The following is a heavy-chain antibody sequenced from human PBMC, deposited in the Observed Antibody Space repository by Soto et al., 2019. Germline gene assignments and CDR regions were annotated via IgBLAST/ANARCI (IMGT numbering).Heavy chain of an antibody. D-gene: IGHD3-16*01. CDR3: GGTFGIKIRKDL. J-gene: IGHJ6*02. CDR2: ISYDGSNT. V-gene: IGHV3-30-3*01. Sequence: GGSLRLSCAASGFTFSSYAMHWVRQTPGKGLEWVALISYDGSNTYYADSVEGRFTISRDYSENTLYLQMNSLRAEDTAVYYWGGTFGIKIRKDLRGQGTTVTVSS. CDR1: GFTFSSYA.